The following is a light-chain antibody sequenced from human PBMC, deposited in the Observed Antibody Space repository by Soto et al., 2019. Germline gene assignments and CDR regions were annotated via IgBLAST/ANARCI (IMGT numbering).Light chain of an antibody. Sequence: DIQMTQSPSTLSASVGDIVTITCRASQTLRTWLAWYQQKPGKAPKLLIYDVSILQSGVPSRFSGSGSGTEFSLTISSLQPDDFATYYCQQYNGYPLTFGGGTKVDFK. J-gene: IGKJ4*01. CDR3: QQYNGYPLT. CDR1: QTLRTW. CDR2: DVS. V-gene: IGKV1-5*01.